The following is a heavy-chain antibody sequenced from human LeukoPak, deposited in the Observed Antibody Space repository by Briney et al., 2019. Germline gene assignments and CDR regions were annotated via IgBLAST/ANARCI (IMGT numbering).Heavy chain of an antibody. CDR2: IYYSGST. V-gene: IGHV4-39*07. CDR3: ARGGTQLVRGYYYYYYMDV. CDR1: GGSISSSSYY. Sequence: SETLSLTCTVSGGSISSSSYYWGWIRQPPGKGLEWIGSIYYSGSTYYNPSLKSRVTISVDTSKNQFSLELSSVTAADTAVYYCARGGTQLVRGYYYYYYMDVWGKGTTVTVSS. J-gene: IGHJ6*03. D-gene: IGHD6-6*01.